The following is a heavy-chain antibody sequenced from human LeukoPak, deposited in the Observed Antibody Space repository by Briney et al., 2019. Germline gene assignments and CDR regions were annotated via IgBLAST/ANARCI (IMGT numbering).Heavy chain of an antibody. CDR3: ARVGWSGSSGFLDY. CDR1: GGSISSFY. V-gene: IGHV4-59*08. CDR2: IYYSGST. Sequence: SETLSLTCTVSGGSISSFYWSWIRQPPGKGLEWIGYIYYSGSTNYNPSLKSRVTISVDTSKNQFSLKLRSVTAADTAVYYCARVGWSGSSGFLDYWGQGTLVTVSS. J-gene: IGHJ4*02. D-gene: IGHD3-22*01.